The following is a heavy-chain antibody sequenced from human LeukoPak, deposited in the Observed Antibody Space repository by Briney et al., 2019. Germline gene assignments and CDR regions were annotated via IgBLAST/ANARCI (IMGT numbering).Heavy chain of an antibody. CDR2: IIPIFGTA. D-gene: IGHD1-26*01. J-gene: IGHJ4*02. V-gene: IGHV1-69*13. CDR1: GGTFSSYA. Sequence: ASVKVSCKASGGTFSSYAISWVRQAPGQGLEWMGGIIPIFGTANYAQKFQGRVTITADESTSTAYMELSSLRSEDTAVYYCARGGRGSYCFDYWGQGTLVTVSS. CDR3: ARGGRGSYCFDY.